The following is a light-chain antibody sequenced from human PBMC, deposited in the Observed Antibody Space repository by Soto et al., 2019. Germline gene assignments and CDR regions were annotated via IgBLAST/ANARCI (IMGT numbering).Light chain of an antibody. J-gene: IGKJ1*01. CDR1: QSISDS. CDR2: EAS. CDR3: HQNNVYWT. V-gene: IGKV1-5*03. Sequence: DIQMTQSPSTLSASVGDRVTITCRASQSISDSLAWYQQKPGKAPKLLIYEASSLKSGVPSRFSGSRSGTEYTLTISSRQPDVFATYYCHQNNVYWTFAKGTKVEIK.